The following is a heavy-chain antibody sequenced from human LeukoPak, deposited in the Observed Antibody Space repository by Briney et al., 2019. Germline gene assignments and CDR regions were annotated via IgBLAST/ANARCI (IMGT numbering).Heavy chain of an antibody. J-gene: IGHJ4*02. Sequence: SETLSLTCAVYGGSFSGYYWSWIRQPPGKGLEWIGEINHSGSTNYNPSLKSRVTISVDTSKNQFSLKLSSVTAADTAVYYCARIAGSRVLRYWGQGTLVTVSS. CDR1: GGSFSGYY. D-gene: IGHD5/OR15-5a*01. CDR3: ARIAGSRVLRY. CDR2: INHSGST. V-gene: IGHV4-34*01.